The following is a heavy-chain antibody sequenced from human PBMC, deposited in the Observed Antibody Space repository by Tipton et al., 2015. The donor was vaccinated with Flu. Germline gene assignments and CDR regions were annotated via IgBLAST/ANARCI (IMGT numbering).Heavy chain of an antibody. CDR2: IYYSGST. D-gene: IGHD6-13*01. J-gene: IGHJ1*01. V-gene: IGHV4-59*01. CDR3: ARGSSWYLHFQH. Sequence: TLSLTCTVSGGSISSYYWSWIRQPPGKGLEWIGYIYYSGSTNYNPSLKSRVTISVDTSKNQFSLKLSPMTAADTAVYYCARGSSWYLHFQHWGQGTLVTVSS. CDR1: GGSISSYY.